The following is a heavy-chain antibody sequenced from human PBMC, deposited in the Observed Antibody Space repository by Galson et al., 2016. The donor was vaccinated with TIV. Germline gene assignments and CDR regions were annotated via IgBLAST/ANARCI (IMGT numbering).Heavy chain of an antibody. J-gene: IGHJ3*01. CDR1: GFTFNNNA. Sequence: SLRLSCAASGFTFNNNAMSWVRQAPGRGLEWVSGIVGTGGTTYYADSVKGRFTISRDNSKNTLYLQMNSLRAEDTAVYYCAKRKNYGGDAFDLWGQGTLVTVSS. CDR3: AKRKNYGGDAFDL. D-gene: IGHD4-23*01. V-gene: IGHV3-23*01. CDR2: IVGTGGTT.